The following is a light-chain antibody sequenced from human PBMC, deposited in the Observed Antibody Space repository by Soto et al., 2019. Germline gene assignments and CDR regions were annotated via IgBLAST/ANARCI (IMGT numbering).Light chain of an antibody. CDR3: LQYETYWT. V-gene: IGKV1-5*03. J-gene: IGKJ1*01. CDR2: KAS. Sequence: IRMTQSPSAVSGSVGDRVTITCRASQTISSWLAWYQQKPGKAPKLLIYKASTLKSGVPSRFSGSGSGTEFTLTISSLQPDDFATYYCLQYETYWTFGQGTKVDIK. CDR1: QTISSW.